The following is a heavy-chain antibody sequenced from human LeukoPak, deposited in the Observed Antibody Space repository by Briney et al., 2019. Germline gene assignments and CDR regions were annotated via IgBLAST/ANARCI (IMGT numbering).Heavy chain of an antibody. CDR2: ISGSGGST. V-gene: IGHV3-23*01. CDR3: AKPPRDYGDYAYPHYFDY. Sequence: AGGSLRLSCAASGFTFSSYAMSWVRQAPGKGLEWVSAISGSGGSTYYADSVKGRFTISRDNSKNTLYLQMNSLRAEDTAVYYCAKPPRDYGDYAYPHYFDYWGQGTLVTVSS. D-gene: IGHD4-17*01. CDR1: GFTFSSYA. J-gene: IGHJ4*02.